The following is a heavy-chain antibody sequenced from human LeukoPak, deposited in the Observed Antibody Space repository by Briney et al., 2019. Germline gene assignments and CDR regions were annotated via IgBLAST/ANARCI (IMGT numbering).Heavy chain of an antibody. J-gene: IGHJ4*02. CDR1: GFTFDDYA. Sequence: QAGRSLRLSCAASGFTFDDYAMHWVRQAPGKGLEWVSGISWNSGSIGYADSVKGRFTISRDNAKNSLYLQMNSLRAEDTALYYCAKDIGFSGYSYGSDYWGQGTLVTVSS. V-gene: IGHV3-9*01. D-gene: IGHD5-18*01. CDR3: AKDIGFSGYSYGSDY. CDR2: ISWNSGSI.